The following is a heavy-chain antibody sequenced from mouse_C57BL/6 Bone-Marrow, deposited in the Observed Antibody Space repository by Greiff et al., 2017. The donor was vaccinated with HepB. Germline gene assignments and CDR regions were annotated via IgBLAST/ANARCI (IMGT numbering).Heavy chain of an antibody. J-gene: IGHJ4*01. Sequence: QVQLQQSGPGLVQPSQSLSITCTVSGFSLTSYGVHWVRQSPGKGLEWLGVIWSGGSTDYYAAFISRLSISKDNSKSQVFFKMNSLQADDTAIYYCARKGNYYGYAMDYWGQGTSVTVSS. CDR2: IWSGGST. CDR3: ARKGNYYGYAMDY. V-gene: IGHV2-2*01. CDR1: GFSLTSYG. D-gene: IGHD1-1*01.